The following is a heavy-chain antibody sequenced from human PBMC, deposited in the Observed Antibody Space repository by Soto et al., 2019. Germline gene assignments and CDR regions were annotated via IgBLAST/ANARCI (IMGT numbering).Heavy chain of an antibody. CDR2: ISAHNGDT. CDR1: GYTFTSYG. D-gene: IGHD1-26*01. J-gene: IGHJ6*02. Sequence: ASVKVSCKASGYTFTSYGLSWVRQAPGQGLEWMGWISAHNGDTIYAQKFQDRITMTTDTSTNTAYLELRSLKSGDTAVFYCARSSGTYPPSRYYYGLDVWGQGTTVTVSS. CDR3: ARSSGTYPPSRYYYGLDV. V-gene: IGHV1-18*01.